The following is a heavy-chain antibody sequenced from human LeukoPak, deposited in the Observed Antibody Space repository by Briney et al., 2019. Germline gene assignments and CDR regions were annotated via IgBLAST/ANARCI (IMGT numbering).Heavy chain of an antibody. D-gene: IGHD3-10*01. CDR3: ARAFYYYGSGSYPPYYYYYMDV. V-gene: IGHV1-69*05. CDR2: IIPIFGTA. Sequence: ASVKVSXKASGGTFSSYAISWVRQAPGQGLEWMGGIIPIFGTANYAQKFQGRVTITTDESTSTAYMELSSLRSEDTAVYYCARAFYYYGSGSYPPYYYYYMDVWGKGTTVTVSS. J-gene: IGHJ6*03. CDR1: GGTFSSYA.